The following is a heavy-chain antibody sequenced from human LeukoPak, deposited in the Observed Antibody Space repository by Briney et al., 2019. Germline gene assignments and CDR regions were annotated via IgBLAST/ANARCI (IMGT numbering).Heavy chain of an antibody. J-gene: IGHJ4*02. Sequence: ASVKVSCKASGYTFTNYGISWVRQAPGQGLEWMGWISAYNGNTNYAQKLQGRVTMTTDTSTSTAYMELRSLRSDDTAVYYCAKSRDGYNSYYFDYWGQGTLVTVSS. CDR3: AKSRDGYNSYYFDY. CDR2: ISAYNGNT. D-gene: IGHD5-24*01. V-gene: IGHV1-18*01. CDR1: GYTFTNYG.